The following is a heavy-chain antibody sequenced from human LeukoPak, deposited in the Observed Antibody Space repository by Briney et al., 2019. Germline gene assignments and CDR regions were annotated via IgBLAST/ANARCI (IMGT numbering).Heavy chain of an antibody. CDR1: GGSISGYH. V-gene: IGHV4-34*01. Sequence: PSETLSLTCSVSGGSISGYHWSWIRQPPGKGLEWLGEINHSGSTNYNPSLKSRVTISVDTSKNQFSLKLSSVTAADTAVYYCATLNVDTAMVNYFDYWGQGTLVTVSS. J-gene: IGHJ4*02. CDR2: INHSGST. CDR3: ATLNVDTAMVNYFDY. D-gene: IGHD5-18*01.